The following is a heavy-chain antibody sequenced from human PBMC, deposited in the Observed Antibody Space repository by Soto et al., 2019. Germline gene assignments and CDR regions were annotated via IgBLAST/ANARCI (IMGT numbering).Heavy chain of an antibody. CDR2: IYYSGST. Sequence: SETLSLTCTVSGGSISSYYWSWIRQPPGKGLEWIGYIYYSGSTNYNPSLKSRVTISVDTSKNQFSLKLSSVTAADTAVYYCARQAGGYCSSTSCQIDPWGQGTLVTVSS. CDR3: ARQAGGYCSSTSCQIDP. CDR1: GGSISSYY. J-gene: IGHJ5*02. D-gene: IGHD2-2*01. V-gene: IGHV4-59*08.